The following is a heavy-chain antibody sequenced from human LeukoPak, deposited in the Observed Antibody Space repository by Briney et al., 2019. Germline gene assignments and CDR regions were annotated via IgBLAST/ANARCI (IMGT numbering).Heavy chain of an antibody. D-gene: IGHD5-24*01. J-gene: IGHJ3*02. CDR2: IYHSGTT. Sequence: PSETLSLTCTVSGGSTSSYYGSWIRQPPGQGLEWIGYIYHSGTTSYSPSLKSRITISVDTSKNQFSLKLTSVTAADTAVYYCARGRDGYNDGFDIWGQGTMVTVSS. V-gene: IGHV4-59*01. CDR1: GGSTSSYY. CDR3: ARGRDGYNDGFDI.